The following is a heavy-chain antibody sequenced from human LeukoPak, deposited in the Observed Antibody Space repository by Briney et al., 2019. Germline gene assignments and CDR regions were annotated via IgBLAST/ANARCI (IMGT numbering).Heavy chain of an antibody. D-gene: IGHD2-15*01. V-gene: IGHV3-48*01. CDR3: ARGLPYTRPDYYYMDV. CDR2: ISSSSSTI. CDR1: GFTFSSYS. Sequence: PGRSLRLSCAASGFTFSSYSMNWVRQAPGKGLEWVSYISSSSSTIYYADSVKGRFTISRDNAKNSLYLQMSSLRAEDTAVYYCARGLPYTRPDYYYMDVWGKGTTVTVSS. J-gene: IGHJ6*03.